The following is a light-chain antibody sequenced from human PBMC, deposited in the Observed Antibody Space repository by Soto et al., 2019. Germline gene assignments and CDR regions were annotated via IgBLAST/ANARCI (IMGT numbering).Light chain of an antibody. CDR1: QSVSGN. CDR3: QQFNTWPRT. J-gene: IGKJ1*01. CDR2: GAS. Sequence: IVMTQSPATVSASPGERVTLSCRASQSVSGNVAWYQQKPGQPPRLLVYGASTTATDIPARFFGSGSETEFTLTITRLQSEEFGTYYCQQFNTWPRTFGQGTQVEIK. V-gene: IGKV3-15*01.